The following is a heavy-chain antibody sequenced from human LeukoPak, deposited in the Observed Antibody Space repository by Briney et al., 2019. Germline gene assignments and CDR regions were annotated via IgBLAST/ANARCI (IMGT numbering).Heavy chain of an antibody. CDR2: IYPGDSDT. CDR3: ARRNGGSGWYICDY. CDR1: GYRFTSYW. J-gene: IGHJ4*02. Sequence: GESLQISGQGSGYRFTSYWIGWVRQLPGKGLEWMGIIYPGDSDTRYSPSFQGQVTISADKSISTAYLQWSSLKASDTAMYYCARRNGGSGWYICDYWGQGTLVTVSS. V-gene: IGHV5-51*01. D-gene: IGHD6-19*01.